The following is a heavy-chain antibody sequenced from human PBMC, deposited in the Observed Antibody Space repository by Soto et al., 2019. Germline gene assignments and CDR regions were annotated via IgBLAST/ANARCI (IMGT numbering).Heavy chain of an antibody. CDR3: ARDREDGSGTKYYWFDS. J-gene: IGHJ5*01. CDR2: TIPIFDTP. D-gene: IGHD3-10*01. Sequence: QMQLVQSGAEVKKPGSSVKISCKSSGGTFGNLGISWLRQAPGPGLEWMGGTIPIFDTPHYAEKFRDRVTITADATTTAYLALTSLTSADTATYYCARDREDGSGTKYYWFDSWGQGTLVTVSS. CDR1: GGTFGNLG. V-gene: IGHV1-69*01.